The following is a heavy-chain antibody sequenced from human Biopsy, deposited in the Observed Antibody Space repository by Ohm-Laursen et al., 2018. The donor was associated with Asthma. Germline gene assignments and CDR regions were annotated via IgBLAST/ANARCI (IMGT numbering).Heavy chain of an antibody. Sequence: SLRLSCAASGFTFGDYWMSWVRQAPGKGLEWVANIKHDGSEKNHVDSLKGRFTISRDNSRNTLHLEMNSLRAEDTAVYFCAKEVFPGWELRRGPDSWGQGTLVTISS. CDR2: IKHDGSEK. CDR1: GFTFGDYW. CDR3: AKEVFPGWELRRGPDS. J-gene: IGHJ4*02. V-gene: IGHV3-7*01. D-gene: IGHD1-26*01.